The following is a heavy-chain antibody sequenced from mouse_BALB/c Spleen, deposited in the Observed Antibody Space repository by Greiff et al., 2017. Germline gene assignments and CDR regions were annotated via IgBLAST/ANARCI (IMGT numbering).Heavy chain of an antibody. CDR1: GYTFTSYW. J-gene: IGHJ4*01. V-gene: IGHV1S127*01. Sequence: VQLQQPGAELVKPGASVKMSCKASGYTFTSYWMHWVKQRPGQGLEWIGVIDPSDSYTSYNQKFKGKATLTVDTSSSTAYMQLSSLTSEDSAVYYCTRPLGTTVVAPFGYAMDYWGQGTSVTVSS. CDR3: TRPLGTTVVAPFGYAMDY. CDR2: IDPSDSYT. D-gene: IGHD1-1*01.